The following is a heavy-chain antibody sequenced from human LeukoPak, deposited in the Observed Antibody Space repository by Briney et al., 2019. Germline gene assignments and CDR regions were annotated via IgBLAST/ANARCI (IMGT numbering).Heavy chain of an antibody. CDR2: INPSGGST. CDR3: ARDRVTKYCGGDCFRSYYMDV. Sequence: ASVKVSCKASGYTFTSYYMHWVRQAPGQGLEWMGIINPSGGSTSYAQKFQGRVTMTRDTSTSTVYMELSSLRSEDTAVYYCARDRVTKYCGGDCFRSYYMDVWGKGTTVTVSS. D-gene: IGHD2-21*01. V-gene: IGHV1-46*01. CDR1: GYTFTSYY. J-gene: IGHJ6*03.